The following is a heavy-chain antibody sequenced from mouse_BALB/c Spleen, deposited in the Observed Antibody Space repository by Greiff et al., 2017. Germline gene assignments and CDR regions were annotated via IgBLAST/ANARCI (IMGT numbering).Heavy chain of an antibody. D-gene: IGHD1-2*01. V-gene: IGHV5-6-5*01. CDR3: ARDQIHYYGHWYFDV. Sequence: EVQLVESGGGLVKPGGSLKLSCAASGFTFSSYAMSWVRQTPEKRLEWVASISSGGSTYYPDSVKGRFTISRDNARNILYLQMSSLRSEDTAMYYCARDQIHYYGHWYFDVWGAGTTVTVSS. CDR1: GFTFSSYA. J-gene: IGHJ1*01. CDR2: ISSGGST.